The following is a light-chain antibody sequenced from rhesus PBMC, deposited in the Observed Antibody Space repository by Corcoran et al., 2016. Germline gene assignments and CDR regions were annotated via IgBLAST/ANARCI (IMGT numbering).Light chain of an antibody. CDR1: QSLVYSDGKTY. CDR2: LVS. V-gene: IGKV2-82*02. J-gene: IGKJ1*01. Sequence: EIVMTQTPLSLPVTLGEPASISCRSSQSLVYSDGKTYLYWYLQKPGQSPQLLRYLVSKRASGVPDKFSGGGSGSDFTLKISRVEAWDGGVYYCMKALRSPWTFGQWTKVEVK. CDR3: MKALRSPWT.